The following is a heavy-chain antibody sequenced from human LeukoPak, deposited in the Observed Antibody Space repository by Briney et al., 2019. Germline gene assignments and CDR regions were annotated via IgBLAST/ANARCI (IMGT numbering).Heavy chain of an antibody. CDR3: ASDSSGYFGP. CDR2: ISNTGSAM. D-gene: IGHD3-22*01. J-gene: IGHJ5*02. CDR1: GFTFSDYY. Sequence: GGSLRLSCAASGFTFSDYYMNWIRQAPGKGLEWVSYISNTGSAMYYADSVKGRFTISRGNAKNSLYLQMNSLRAEDTAIYYCASDSSGYFGPWGPGTLVTVSS. V-gene: IGHV3-11*01.